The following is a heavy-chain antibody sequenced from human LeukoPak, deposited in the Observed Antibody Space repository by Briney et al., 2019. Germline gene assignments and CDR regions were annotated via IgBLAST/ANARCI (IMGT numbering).Heavy chain of an antibody. D-gene: IGHD2-2*01. V-gene: IGHV3-23*01. J-gene: IGHJ5*02. CDR3: AKDRPYISSWYGCSTP. Sequence: GGSLRLSCAASGFTFSNYGMSWVRQAPGKGLEWVSAISGSGTNTYYADSVKGRFTISRDNSRNTLYLQMHSLRVEDTAVYYCAKDRPYISSWYGCSTPWGQGTLVTVSS. CDR1: GFTFSNYG. CDR2: ISGSGTNT.